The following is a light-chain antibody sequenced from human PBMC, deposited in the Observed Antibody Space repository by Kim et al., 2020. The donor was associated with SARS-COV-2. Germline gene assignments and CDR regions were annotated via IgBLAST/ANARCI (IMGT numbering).Light chain of an antibody. CDR1: QGISNY. CDR2: AAS. V-gene: IGKV1-27*01. Sequence: SVGDRVTITCRASQGISNYLAWYQQKQGKVPKLLIYAASTLQSGVPSRFSGSGSGTDFTLTISSLQAEDVATYYCQEYNSAPPITFGQVTRLEIK. CDR3: QEYNSAPPIT. J-gene: IGKJ5*01.